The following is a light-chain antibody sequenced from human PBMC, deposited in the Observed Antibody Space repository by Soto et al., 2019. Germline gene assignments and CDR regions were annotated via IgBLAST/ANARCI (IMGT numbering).Light chain of an antibody. Sequence: EIVLTQSPGTLSLSPGERATLSCRASQSVTSTYLAWYQQKPGQGPRLLIYGASSRATGIPDRFSGSGSGTDFSLTIRGLKPEDFAVYYCQQYRMSPNTFGQGTRLEIK. V-gene: IGKV3-20*01. CDR3: QQYRMSPNT. CDR1: QSVTSTY. CDR2: GAS. J-gene: IGKJ5*01.